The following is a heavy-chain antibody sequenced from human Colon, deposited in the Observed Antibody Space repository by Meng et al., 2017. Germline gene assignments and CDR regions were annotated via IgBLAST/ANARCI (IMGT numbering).Heavy chain of an antibody. D-gene: IGHD1-26*01. V-gene: IGHV3-30*04. Sequence: GESLKISCAASGFTFSSYAMHWVRQAPGKGLEWVAVISYDGSNKYYADSVKGRFTISRDNSKNTLYLQMNSLRAEDTAVYYCARVVVWELPLDIWGQGTMVTVSS. J-gene: IGHJ3*02. CDR3: ARVVVWELPLDI. CDR1: GFTFSSYA. CDR2: ISYDGSNK.